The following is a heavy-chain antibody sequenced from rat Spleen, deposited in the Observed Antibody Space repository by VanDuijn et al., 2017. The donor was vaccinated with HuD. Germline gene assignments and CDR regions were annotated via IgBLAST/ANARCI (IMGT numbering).Heavy chain of an antibody. CDR2: INSAGST. V-gene: IGHV3-3*01. Sequence: EMHLQESGPGLVKPSQSLSLTCSVTAYSITSSYRWNWIRKFPGNKLEWMGYINSAGSTNYNPSLKSRISITRDTSKKRFFLQLNSGTTEYTATYYCARRHYGYTDYFDYWGQGVMVTVSS. D-gene: IGHD1-9*01. CDR3: ARRHYGYTDYFDY. CDR1: AYSITSSYR. J-gene: IGHJ2*01.